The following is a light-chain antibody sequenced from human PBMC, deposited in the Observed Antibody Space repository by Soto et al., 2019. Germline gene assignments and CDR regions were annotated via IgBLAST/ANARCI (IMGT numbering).Light chain of an antibody. CDR2: DES. CDR1: QSVSSY. J-gene: IGKJ1*01. Sequence: EIVLTQSPATLSLSPGDSATLSCRASQSVSSYLAWYQQKTGQAPRLLIYDESNRATGIPDRLSGSGSGTDLTLTISRLEPEDFAVYYCQKRSNWPWTCGQGTKVDIK. V-gene: IGKV3-11*01. CDR3: QKRSNWPWT.